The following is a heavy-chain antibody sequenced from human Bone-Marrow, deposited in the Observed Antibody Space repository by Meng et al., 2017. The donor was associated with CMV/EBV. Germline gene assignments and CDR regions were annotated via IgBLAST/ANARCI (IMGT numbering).Heavy chain of an antibody. Sequence: GGSLRLSCAASGFTFSSYSMNWVRQAPGKGLEWVSSISSSSSYIYYADSVKGRFTISRDNAKNSLYLQMNSLRAEDTAVYYCARGENFWSGYYYYYGMDVWGQGTTVTVSS. CDR1: GFTFSSYS. CDR3: ARGENFWSGYYYYYGMDV. V-gene: IGHV3-21*01. D-gene: IGHD3-3*01. CDR2: ISSSSSYI. J-gene: IGHJ6*02.